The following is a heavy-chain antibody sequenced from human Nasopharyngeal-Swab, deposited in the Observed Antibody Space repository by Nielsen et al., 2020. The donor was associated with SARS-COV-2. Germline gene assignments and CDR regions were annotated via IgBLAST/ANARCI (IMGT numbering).Heavy chain of an antibody. Sequence: SETLSLTCTVSGGSVSSGSYYWSWIRQPPGKGLEWIGSIYYSGSTYYNPSLKSRVTISVDTSKNQFSLKLSSVAAADTAVYYCARQLVGATGYDYWGQGTLVTVSS. J-gene: IGHJ4*02. CDR1: GGSVSSGSYY. D-gene: IGHD1-26*01. CDR2: IYYSGST. CDR3: ARQLVGATGYDY. V-gene: IGHV4-39*01.